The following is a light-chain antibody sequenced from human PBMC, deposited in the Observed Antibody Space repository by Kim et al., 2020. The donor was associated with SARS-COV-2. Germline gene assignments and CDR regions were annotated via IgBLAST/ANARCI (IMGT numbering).Light chain of an antibody. CDR2: EDN. Sequence: TVTISCTRSRGSIASNYGQWYQQRPGSAPATVIYEDNQRPSGVPDRFSGSIDSSSNSASLTISGLKTEDEADYYCQSYDSSNQGVFGGGTQLTVL. CDR1: RGSIASNY. CDR3: QSYDSSNQGV. J-gene: IGLJ2*01. V-gene: IGLV6-57*03.